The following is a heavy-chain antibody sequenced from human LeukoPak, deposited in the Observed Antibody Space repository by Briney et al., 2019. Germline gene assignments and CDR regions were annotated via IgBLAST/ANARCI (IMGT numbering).Heavy chain of an antibody. CDR2: ISWNSGGI. Sequence: GGSLRLSCAASGFTFDDYAMHWVRQAPGKGLEWVSGISWNSGGIGYADSVKGRFTISRDNAKNSLYLQMNSLRAEDMALYYCAKLTGPDSSSWYYFDYWGQGTLVTVSS. CDR3: AKLTGPDSSSWYYFDY. D-gene: IGHD6-13*01. J-gene: IGHJ4*02. CDR1: GFTFDDYA. V-gene: IGHV3-9*03.